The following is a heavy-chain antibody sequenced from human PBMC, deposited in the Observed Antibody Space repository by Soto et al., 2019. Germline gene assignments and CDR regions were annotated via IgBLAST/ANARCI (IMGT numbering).Heavy chain of an antibody. J-gene: IGHJ4*02. V-gene: IGHV3-74*03. CDR3: ARDFAGRDDY. CDR2: INIDGSRT. D-gene: IGHD2-15*01. CDR1: GFTLSNNW. Sequence: EVQLVESGGGLVQPGGSLSLSCAASGFTLSNNWMHWARQAPGEGLVWVSRINIDGSRTTYADSVKGRFTISRDHAKNTLYLQMDSLRVEDTALYYCARDFAGRDDYWGQGTLVTVSS.